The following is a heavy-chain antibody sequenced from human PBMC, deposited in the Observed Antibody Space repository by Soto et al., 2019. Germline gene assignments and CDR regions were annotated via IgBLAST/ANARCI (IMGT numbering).Heavy chain of an antibody. CDR3: GRDVGNYYDSSPTGQFDF. V-gene: IGHV4-4*02. Sequence: QVQLQESGPGLVKPSGTLSLTCAVSGVSISSSNWWTWVRQSPGKGLEWIGEIHHSGTTNYNPSLKNRLTISVDKSKNQFSLKLNSVTAADTGLYSCGRDVGNYYDSSPTGQFDFWGQGTLVTVSS. CDR1: GVSISSSNW. D-gene: IGHD3-22*01. J-gene: IGHJ4*02. CDR2: IHHSGTT.